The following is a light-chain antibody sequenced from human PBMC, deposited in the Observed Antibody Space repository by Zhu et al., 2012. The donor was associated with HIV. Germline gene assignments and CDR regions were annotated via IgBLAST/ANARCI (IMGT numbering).Light chain of an antibody. J-gene: IGKJ1*01. CDR1: LSVNNDY. Sequence: IVLTQSPATLSLSPGERATLSCRASLSVNNDYLAWYQQKPGQSPRLLIFGASTRASGIPDRFSGGGSGTDFTLTISRLEPEDCAVYFCQQYGSAPHTFGQGTKVEIK. V-gene: IGKV3-20*01. CDR2: GAS. CDR3: QQYGSAPHT.